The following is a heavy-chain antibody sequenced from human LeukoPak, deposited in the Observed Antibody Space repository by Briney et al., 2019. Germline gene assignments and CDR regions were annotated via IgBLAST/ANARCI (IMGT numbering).Heavy chain of an antibody. V-gene: IGHV5-51*01. CDR3: ARQIDYAGNSVNLDY. Sequence: GESLKISCKVSGYTFTRYWITWVRQMPGKGLEWMGIVYPGDSDTRYSPSFQGQVTISADKSISTAYLQWSSLKASDTAIYYCARQIDYAGNSVNLDYWGQGTLVTVSS. CDR1: GYTFTRYW. J-gene: IGHJ4*02. D-gene: IGHD4-23*01. CDR2: VYPGDSDT.